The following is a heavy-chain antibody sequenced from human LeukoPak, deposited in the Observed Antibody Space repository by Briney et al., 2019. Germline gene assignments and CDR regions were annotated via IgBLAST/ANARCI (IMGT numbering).Heavy chain of an antibody. CDR3: ARDGYSYGSYYFDY. CDR1: GYTFTGYY. V-gene: IGHV1-2*02. D-gene: IGHD5-18*01. Sequence: ASVKVSCKASGYTFTGYYMHWVRQAPGQGLEWMGWINPNSGGTNYAQKFQGRVTMTRDTSISTAYMELSRLRSDDTAVYYCARDGYSYGSYYFDYWGHGPLVTVSS. J-gene: IGHJ4*01. CDR2: INPNSGGT.